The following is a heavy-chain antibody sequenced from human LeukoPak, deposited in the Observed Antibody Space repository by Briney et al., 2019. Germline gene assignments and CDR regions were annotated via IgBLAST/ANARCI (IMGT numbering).Heavy chain of an antibody. V-gene: IGHV4-39*02. CDR1: GGSISSTGHY. J-gene: IGHJ5*02. Sequence: PSETLSLTCTVSGGSISSTGHYWAWIRQPPGRGLEWIGSMFYGENTHYNPSLARRVTISVDTSKNQFSLRLSSVTAADTAVYYCAKDYSRNYFDPWGRGHLVIVSS. CDR3: AKDYSRNYFDP. CDR2: MFYGENT. D-gene: IGHD1-7*01.